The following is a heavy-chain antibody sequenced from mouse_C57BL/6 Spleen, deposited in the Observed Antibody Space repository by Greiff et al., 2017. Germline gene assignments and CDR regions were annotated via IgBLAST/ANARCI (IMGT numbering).Heavy chain of an antibody. V-gene: IGHV1-15*01. Sequence: VKLMESGAELVRPGASVTLSCKASGYTFTDYEMHWVKQTPVDGLEWIGAIDPETGGTAYNQKFKGKAILTADKSSSTAYMELRSLTSEDSAGYYCTRDDSIWYFDVWGTGTTVTVSS. D-gene: IGHD2-13*01. CDR1: GYTFTDYE. CDR3: TRDDSIWYFDV. J-gene: IGHJ1*03. CDR2: IDPETGGT.